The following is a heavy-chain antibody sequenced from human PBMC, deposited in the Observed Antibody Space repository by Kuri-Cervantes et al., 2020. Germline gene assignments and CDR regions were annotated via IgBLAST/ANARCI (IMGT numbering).Heavy chain of an antibody. CDR1: GFTFSNYA. D-gene: IGHD3-3*01. CDR2: ISYDGSNK. CDR3: AKRSVRFLEWLSAEFDY. J-gene: IGHJ4*02. V-gene: IGHV3-30*07. Sequence: GESLKISCAASGFTFSNYALHWVRQAPGKGLEWVAVISYDGSNKYYADFVKGRFTISRDNSKNTLYLQMNSLRAEDTAVYYCAKRSVRFLEWLSAEFDYWGQGTLVTVSS.